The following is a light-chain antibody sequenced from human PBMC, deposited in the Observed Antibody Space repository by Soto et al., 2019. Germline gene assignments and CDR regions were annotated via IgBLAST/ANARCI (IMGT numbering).Light chain of an antibody. CDR3: QQYDNLPLT. Sequence: IQMTQSPSSLSASVGDRVTITCQASQDINNYLNWYQQKSGKAPKLLIYDASDLETGVPSRFSGSGSGTDFTFTISSLQPEDIATYYCQQYDNLPLTFGGGTKVDIK. V-gene: IGKV1-33*01. CDR1: QDINNY. CDR2: DAS. J-gene: IGKJ4*01.